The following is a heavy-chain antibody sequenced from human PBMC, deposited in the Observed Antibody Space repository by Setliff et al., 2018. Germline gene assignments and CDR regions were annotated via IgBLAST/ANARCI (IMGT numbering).Heavy chain of an antibody. D-gene: IGHD4-17*01. CDR1: GGSISSRTYY. CDR3: ARAPPSVPYGDYGPRQYFDL. J-gene: IGHJ2*01. CDR2: INHSGST. V-gene: IGHV4-39*07. Sequence: SETLSLTCTVSGGSISSRTYYWSWIRQPPGKGLEWIGEINHSGSTNYNPSLKSRVTISVDTSENYFSLRLTSVTAADTAVYYCARAPPSVPYGDYGPRQYFDLWGRGSLVTVSS.